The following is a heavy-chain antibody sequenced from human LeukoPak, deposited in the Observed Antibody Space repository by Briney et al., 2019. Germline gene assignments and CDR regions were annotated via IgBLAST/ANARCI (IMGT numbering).Heavy chain of an antibody. Sequence: ASVKVSCKASGYTFTGYYMHWVRQAPGQGLEWTGWINPNSGGTNYAQKFQGRVTMTRDTSISTAYMELSRLRSDDTAVYYCAFARGAPSHFDYWGQGTLVTVSS. CDR3: AFARGAPSHFDY. CDR1: GYTFTGYY. J-gene: IGHJ4*02. CDR2: INPNSGGT. V-gene: IGHV1-2*02. D-gene: IGHD3-10*01.